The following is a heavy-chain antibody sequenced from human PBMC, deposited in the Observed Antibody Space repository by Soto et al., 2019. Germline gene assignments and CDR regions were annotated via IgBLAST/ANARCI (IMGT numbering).Heavy chain of an antibody. Sequence: QITLKESGPTLVKPTQTLTLTCTFSGFSLSTSGVGVGWIRQPPGKALEWLALIYWDDDKRYSPSLKSRLTITKDTSKNQVVLTMTNMDPVDTATYYGAHIKYYYDSSGYFDYWGQGTLVTVSS. CDR3: AHIKYYYDSSGYFDY. CDR2: IYWDDDK. V-gene: IGHV2-5*02. CDR1: GFSLSTSGVG. D-gene: IGHD3-22*01. J-gene: IGHJ4*02.